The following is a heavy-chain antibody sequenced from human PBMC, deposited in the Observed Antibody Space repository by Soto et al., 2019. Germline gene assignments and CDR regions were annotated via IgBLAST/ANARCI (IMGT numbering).Heavy chain of an antibody. V-gene: IGHV1-69*13. Sequence: SVKVSCKASGGTFSSYAFSWVRQAPGQGLEWMGGIIPMFGTANYAQKFQGRVTITADESASTAFMELSSLRSEDTAFYYCARTVVKRVYSGYDYYHSDYWGQGTLVTVSS. D-gene: IGHD5-12*01. J-gene: IGHJ4*02. CDR1: GGTFSSYA. CDR3: ARTVVKRVYSGYDYYHSDY. CDR2: IIPMFGTA.